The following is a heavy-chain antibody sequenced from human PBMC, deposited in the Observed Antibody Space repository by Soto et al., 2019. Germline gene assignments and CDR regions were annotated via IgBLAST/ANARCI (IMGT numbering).Heavy chain of an antibody. V-gene: IGHV1-69*13. D-gene: IGHD3-10*01. CDR2: IIPIFGTA. CDR1: GGTFSSYA. J-gene: IGHJ4*02. Sequence: ASVKVSCKASGGTFSSYAISWVRQAPGQGLEWMGGIIPIFGTANYAQKFQGRVTITADESTSTAYMELSSLRSEDTAVYYCASFFYGSGSYLDYWGQGTLVTVSS. CDR3: ASFFYGSGSYLDY.